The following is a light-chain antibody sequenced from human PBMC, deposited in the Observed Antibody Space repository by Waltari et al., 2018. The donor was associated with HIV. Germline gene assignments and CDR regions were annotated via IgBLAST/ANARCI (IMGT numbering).Light chain of an antibody. CDR3: LLSFNGVVV. J-gene: IGLJ2*01. V-gene: IGLV7-46*01. CDR2: DTS. CDR1: SGAVTSGPF. Sequence: QAVVTQEPSLTVSPGGTVTLTCASSSGAVTSGPFPYWFQRRPGQAPKTLIYDTSSRHSWTPARFSGSLRGGKAALTLSGAQFEDEADYFCLLSFNGVVVFGGGTTLTVL.